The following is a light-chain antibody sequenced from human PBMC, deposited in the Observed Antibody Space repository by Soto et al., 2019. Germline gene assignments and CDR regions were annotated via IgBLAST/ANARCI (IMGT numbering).Light chain of an antibody. CDR2: DAF. Sequence: EIVLTQSPGTLSLSPGERATLSARAIKMVSNNYLAWYQQKPGQAPRLLIYDAFSRATGIPDRFSGSGSGADFTLTISRLEPEDFAVYYCQQYGSSSFTFGPGTKVDIK. CDR1: KMVSNNY. J-gene: IGKJ3*01. V-gene: IGKV3-20*01. CDR3: QQYGSSSFT.